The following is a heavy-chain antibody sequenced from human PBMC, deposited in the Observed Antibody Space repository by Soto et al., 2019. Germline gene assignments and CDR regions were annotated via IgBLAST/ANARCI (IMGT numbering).Heavy chain of an antibody. V-gene: IGHV3-72*01. CDR3: AASIAAAGIFDF. Sequence: EVQLVESGGGLVQPGGSLRLSCAASGFTFSDHYMDWVRQAPGKGLEWVGRTRNKVNSYTTEYAAPVKGRFTISRDDSRNSLFLQMNSLKTEDTAVYYCAASIAAAGIFDFWGKGTLVTVSS. CDR2: TRNKVNSYTT. CDR1: GFTFSDHY. J-gene: IGHJ4*02. D-gene: IGHD6-13*01.